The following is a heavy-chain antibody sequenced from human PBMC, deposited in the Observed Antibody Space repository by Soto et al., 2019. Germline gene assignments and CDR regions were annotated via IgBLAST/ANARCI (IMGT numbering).Heavy chain of an antibody. J-gene: IGHJ4*02. V-gene: IGHV1-69*02. CDR3: ATSYGSGYRAFDY. CDR1: GDTFSFYT. Sequence: QVQLVQSGAELKKPGSSVKVSCKASGDTFSFYTINWVRQAPGLGLEWMGRVNPILSRSNYAQKFQSGVTMTADKSTGTAYMELRSLRSEDTAFYYCATSYGSGYRAFDYWGQGALVTVSS. CDR2: VNPILSRS. D-gene: IGHD3-10*01.